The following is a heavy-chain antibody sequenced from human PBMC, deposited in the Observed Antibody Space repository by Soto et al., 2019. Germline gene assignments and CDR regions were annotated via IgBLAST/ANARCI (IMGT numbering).Heavy chain of an antibody. J-gene: IGHJ5*02. CDR3: ARGVVVVDASQLSWFDH. CDR2: IITMFGTA. CDR1: GGTFSRDA. V-gene: IGHV1-69*01. Sequence: QVQLVQSGAEVKKPGSSVKVSCKASGGTFSRDAISWVRQAPGQGLEWMGGIITMFGTAKYVQQFQCRHTITEDEFTTTDYMELISLRFNDTAVYYCARGVVVVDASQLSWFDHWGQGTLVTVSS. D-gene: IGHD2-15*01.